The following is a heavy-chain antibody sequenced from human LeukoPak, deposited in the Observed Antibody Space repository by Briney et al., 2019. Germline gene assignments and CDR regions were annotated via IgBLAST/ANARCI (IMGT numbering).Heavy chain of an antibody. CDR3: AKDGDYGSLRYYYDSSGYPKYFDY. D-gene: IGHD3-22*01. CDR1: GFTFSSYG. Sequence: GGSLRLSCAASGFTFSSYGMHWVRQAPGKGLEWVAVISYDGSNKYYADSVKGRFTISRDNSKNTLYLQMNSLRAEDTAVYYCAKDGDYGSLRYYYDSSGYPKYFDYWGQGTLVTVSS. CDR2: ISYDGSNK. V-gene: IGHV3-30*18. J-gene: IGHJ4*02.